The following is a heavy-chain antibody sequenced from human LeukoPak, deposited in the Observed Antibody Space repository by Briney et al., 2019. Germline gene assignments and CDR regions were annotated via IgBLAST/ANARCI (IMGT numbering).Heavy chain of an antibody. J-gene: IGHJ3*02. CDR3: ASRSGNTAMVTDAFDI. CDR1: GGSFSGYY. V-gene: IGHV4-34*01. CDR2: INHSGST. D-gene: IGHD5-18*01. Sequence: SETLSLTCAVYGGSFSGYYWSWIRQPPGKGLEWIGEINHSGSTNYNPSLKSRVTISVDTSKNQFSLKLSSVTAADTAVYYCASRSGNTAMVTDAFDIWGQGTMLTVFS.